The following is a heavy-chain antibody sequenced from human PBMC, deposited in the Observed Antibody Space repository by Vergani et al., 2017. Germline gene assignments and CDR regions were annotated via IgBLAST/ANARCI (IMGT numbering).Heavy chain of an antibody. J-gene: IGHJ4*02. CDR1: GGSISSYY. Sequence: QVQLQESGPGLVKPSETLSLTCTVSGGSISSYYWSWIRQPPGKGLGWIGYSYYSGSTNYNPSLKSRVTIAVDTSKNQFSLKLSSVTAADTAVYYCARTYYDFWSGYPYYFDYWGQGTLVTVSS. CDR2: SYYSGST. V-gene: IGHV4-59*01. CDR3: ARTYYDFWSGYPYYFDY. D-gene: IGHD3-3*01.